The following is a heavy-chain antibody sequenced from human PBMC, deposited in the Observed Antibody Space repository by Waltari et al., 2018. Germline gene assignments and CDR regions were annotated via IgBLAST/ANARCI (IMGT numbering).Heavy chain of an antibody. CDR2: ISTSGSTI. D-gene: IGHD3-10*01. CDR3: ARDSPITRVLRLAFDI. CDR1: GFSFSSYE. J-gene: IGHJ3*02. Sequence: EVQLVESGGGLVQPGGSLRLSCAASGFSFSSYEMNWVRQAPGKGLEWVSYISTSGSTIYYADSVKCRFTISRDNAKNSLYLQMNSLRPEDTAVYYCARDSPITRVLRLAFDILGQGTMVTVSS. V-gene: IGHV3-48*03.